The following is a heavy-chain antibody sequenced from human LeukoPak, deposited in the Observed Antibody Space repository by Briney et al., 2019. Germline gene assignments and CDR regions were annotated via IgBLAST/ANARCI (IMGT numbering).Heavy chain of an antibody. D-gene: IGHD3-10*01. CDR3: ARDGTSLYGSGEGWFAP. V-gene: IGHV1-2*02. Sequence: GASVKVACKASGYTFAGYYMHWVRQAPGQGLEWIGWINPNSGGTNYAEKFKGRVNMTRGTSISTAYMELSRLRSDDTAVYYCARDGTSLYGSGEGWFAPWGPGRLVTVSS. J-gene: IGHJ5*02. CDR1: GYTFAGYY. CDR2: INPNSGGT.